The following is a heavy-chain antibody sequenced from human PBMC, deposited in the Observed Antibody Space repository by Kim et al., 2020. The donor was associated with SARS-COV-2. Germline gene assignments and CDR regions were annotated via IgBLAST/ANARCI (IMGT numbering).Heavy chain of an antibody. CDR2: ILGSDGTT. CDR1: GFTFNTFD. J-gene: IGHJ4*02. V-gene: IGHV3-23*01. CDR3: VKGAWVDY. D-gene: IGHD3-16*01. Sequence: GGSLRLSCVASGFTFNTFDMSWIRQVPGKGLEWVSAILGSDGTTYYADSVKGRFTISRDNSKNTLYLQMNTVTAEDTALYYCVKGAWVDYCGQGTLVTVSS.